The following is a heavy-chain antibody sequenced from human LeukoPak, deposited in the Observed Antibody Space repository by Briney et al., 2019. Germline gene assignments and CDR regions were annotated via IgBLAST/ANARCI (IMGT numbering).Heavy chain of an antibody. V-gene: IGHV3-23*01. Sequence: GGSLRLSCVASGFTFRHYAMSWVRQAPGKGLEWVSSISGSDVSTYYAESVKGRFTISRDNSKNTLYLQMNSLRADDTARYYCAKYKGTGSGWYGLDYWGQGILVTVSS. CDR1: GFTFRHYA. D-gene: IGHD6-19*01. CDR3: AKYKGTGSGWYGLDY. CDR2: ISGSDVST. J-gene: IGHJ4*02.